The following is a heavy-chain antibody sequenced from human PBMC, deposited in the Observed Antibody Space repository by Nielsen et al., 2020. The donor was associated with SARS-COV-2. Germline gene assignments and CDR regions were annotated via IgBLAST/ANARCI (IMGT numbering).Heavy chain of an antibody. V-gene: IGHV1-2*06. CDR2: INPNSGGT. CDR3: ARADGYSYGYYYYGMDV. CDR1: GFTFTSSA. J-gene: IGHJ6*02. Sequence: ASVKVSCKASGFTFTSSAVQWVRQAPGQGLEWMGRINPNSGGTNYAQKFQGRVTMTRDTSISTAYMELSRLRSDDTAVYYCARADGYSYGYYYYGMDVWGQGTTVTVSS. D-gene: IGHD5-18*01.